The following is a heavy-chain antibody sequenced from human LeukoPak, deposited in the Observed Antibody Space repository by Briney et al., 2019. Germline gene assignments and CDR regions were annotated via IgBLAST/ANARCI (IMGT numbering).Heavy chain of an antibody. CDR1: GLTFSSHW. J-gene: IGHJ6*02. Sequence: GGSLRLSCAASGLTFSSHWMHWVRQVPGRGPEWVANVNRDGSETYYLDSVKGRFTISKDNAKNSLYLQMNSLRAEDTALYHCARNNGMDVWGQGTTVIVSS. CDR3: ARNNGMDV. V-gene: IGHV3-7*03. CDR2: VNRDGSET.